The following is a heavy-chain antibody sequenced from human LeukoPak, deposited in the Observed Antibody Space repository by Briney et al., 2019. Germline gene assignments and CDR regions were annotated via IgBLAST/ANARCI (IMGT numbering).Heavy chain of an antibody. CDR2: IKEDATKT. CDR1: GFTFSRYW. V-gene: IGHV3-7*05. Sequence: GGSLRLSCAASGFTFSRYWMTWVRQAPGKGLEWVANIKEDATKTYYVDSVKGRFTISRDNAQNSLYLQMNSLTPEDTAVYFCARGEAFCDYWGQGALVTVSS. CDR3: ARGEAFCDY. J-gene: IGHJ4*02.